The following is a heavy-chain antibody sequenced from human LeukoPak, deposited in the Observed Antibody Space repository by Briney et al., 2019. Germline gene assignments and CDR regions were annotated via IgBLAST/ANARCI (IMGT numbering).Heavy chain of an antibody. D-gene: IGHD6-13*01. Sequence: GGSLRLSCAASRFTFSSYGMHWVRQAPGKGLEWVAIISYDGGNKYYADSVKGRFTISRDNSKNTLYLQMNSLRAEDTAVYYCAKDPHPYSSSWPIIYYFDYWGQGTLVTVSS. V-gene: IGHV3-30*18. CDR1: RFTFSSYG. CDR2: ISYDGGNK. J-gene: IGHJ4*02. CDR3: AKDPHPYSSSWPIIYYFDY.